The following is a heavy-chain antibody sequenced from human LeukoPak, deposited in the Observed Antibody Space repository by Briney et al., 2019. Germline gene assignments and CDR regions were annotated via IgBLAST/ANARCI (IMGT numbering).Heavy chain of an antibody. J-gene: IGHJ4*02. CDR1: GFTFSDYS. D-gene: IGHD1-26*01. CDR2: ISDSTSYI. V-gene: IGHV3-21*01. Sequence: GGSLRLSCAASGFTFSDYSMNWVRQAPGKGLEWVSSISDSTSYIYYADSVKGRFTISRDNAKNSLHLQMNSLRAEDTAVYYCAKGGKWDVTPFDYWGQGTLVTVSS. CDR3: AKGGKWDVTPFDY.